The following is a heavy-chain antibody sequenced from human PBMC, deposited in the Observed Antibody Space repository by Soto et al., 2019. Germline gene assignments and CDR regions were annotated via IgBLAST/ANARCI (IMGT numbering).Heavy chain of an antibody. CDR1: GGSISSGNYY. Sequence: QVQLQESGPGLVKPSQTLSLTCTVSGGSISSGNYYWSWIRQPPGKGLGWIGFIPYSGSTHYCTSLTRRATXPXXXSXXQFSLQLSFVTAADTAVYYCATMCTPATGLYFLDYWGQGSLVTVSS. CDR3: ATMCTPATGLYFLDY. V-gene: IGHV4-30-4*01. CDR2: IPYSGST. D-gene: IGHD2-15*01. J-gene: IGHJ4*02.